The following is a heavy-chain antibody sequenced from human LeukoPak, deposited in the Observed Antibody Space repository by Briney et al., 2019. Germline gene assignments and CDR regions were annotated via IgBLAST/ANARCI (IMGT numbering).Heavy chain of an antibody. D-gene: IGHD6-19*01. V-gene: IGHV3-48*03. CDR2: ISSSGSTI. Sequence: GGSLRLSCAASGFTFSSYEMNWVRQAPGKGLEWVSYISSSGSTIYYADSVKGRFTISRDNAKNSLYLQMNSLRAEDTAVYHCARDVYSYSSGWTYYYYYMDVWGKGTTVTISS. J-gene: IGHJ6*03. CDR1: GFTFSSYE. CDR3: ARDVYSYSSGWTYYYYYMDV.